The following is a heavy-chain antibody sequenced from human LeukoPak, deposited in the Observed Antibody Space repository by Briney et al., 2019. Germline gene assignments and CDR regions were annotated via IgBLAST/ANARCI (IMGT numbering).Heavy chain of an antibody. J-gene: IGHJ4*02. CDR3: ARGPYSSGWYLFSSLDY. Sequence: GGSLRLSCAASGFTFSNAWMNWVRQAPGKGLEWVSSISSSSSSIYYADSVKGRFTISRDNARNSLYLQMNSLRAEDTAVYYCARGPYSSGWYLFSSLDYWGQGTLVTVSS. CDR2: ISSSSSSI. CDR1: GFTFSNAW. V-gene: IGHV3-21*01. D-gene: IGHD6-19*01.